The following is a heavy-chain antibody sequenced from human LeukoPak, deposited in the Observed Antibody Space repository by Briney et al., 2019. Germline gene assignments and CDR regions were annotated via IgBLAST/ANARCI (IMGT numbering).Heavy chain of an antibody. CDR1: GGSFSDYH. D-gene: IGHD1-26*01. Sequence: SETLSLTCAVYGGSFSDYHWTWIRQSPGKGLDWIGEINDSGSALYNPSLKSRVTISVDTSKNQFSLKLSSVTAADTAVYYCASLYSGSYYALDYWGQGTLVTVSS. J-gene: IGHJ4*02. CDR2: INDSGSA. CDR3: ASLYSGSYYALDY. V-gene: IGHV4-34*01.